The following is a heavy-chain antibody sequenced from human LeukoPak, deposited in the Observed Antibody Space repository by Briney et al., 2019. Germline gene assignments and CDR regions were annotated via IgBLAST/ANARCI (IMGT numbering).Heavy chain of an antibody. V-gene: IGHV4-34*01. CDR3: ARVTGATSFDI. D-gene: IGHD7-27*01. CDR2: INHSGST. Sequence: SETLSLTCAVYGGSFSGYYWSWIRQPPGKGLEWIGEINHSGSTNYNPSLKSRVTISVDTSKNQFSLKLSSVTAADTAVYYCARVTGATSFDIWGQGTMVTVSS. CDR1: GGSFSGYY. J-gene: IGHJ3*02.